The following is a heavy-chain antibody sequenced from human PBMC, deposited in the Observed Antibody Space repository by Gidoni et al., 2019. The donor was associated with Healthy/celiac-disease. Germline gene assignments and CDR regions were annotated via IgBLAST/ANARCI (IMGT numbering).Heavy chain of an antibody. J-gene: IGHJ4*02. CDR3: ARVWGSPHTLDY. Sequence: QVQLVESGAGVVQPVRSLRPSGAASGFPFSSYGMHWVRQAPGKGLEWVAVIWYDGSNKYYADSVKGRFTISRDNSKNTLYLQMNSLRAEDTAVYYCARVWGSPHTLDYWGQGTLVTVSS. CDR1: GFPFSSYG. D-gene: IGHD3-16*01. CDR2: IWYDGSNK. V-gene: IGHV3-33*01.